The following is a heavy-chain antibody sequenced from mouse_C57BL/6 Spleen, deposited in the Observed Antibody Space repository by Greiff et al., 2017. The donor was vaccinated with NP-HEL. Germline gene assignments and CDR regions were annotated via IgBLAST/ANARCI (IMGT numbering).Heavy chain of an antibody. CDR2: ILPGSGST. Sequence: VQLQESGAELMKPGASVKLSCKATGYTFTGYWIEWVKQRPGHGLEWIGEILPGSGSTNYNEKFKGKATFTADTSSSTAYMQLSSLTTEDSAIYYCARWGVTTVVATEYYYAMDYWGQGTSVTVSS. V-gene: IGHV1-9*01. J-gene: IGHJ4*01. CDR3: ARWGVTTVVATEYYYAMDY. CDR1: GYTFTGYW. D-gene: IGHD1-1*01.